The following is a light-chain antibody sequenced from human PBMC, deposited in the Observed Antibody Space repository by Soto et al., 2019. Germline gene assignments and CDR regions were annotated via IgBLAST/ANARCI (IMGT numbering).Light chain of an antibody. CDR3: QQRYSTPRT. V-gene: IGKV1-39*01. CDR2: AAS. Sequence: DIQTTQSPSTLAGSVGDRFTITGRASQTISSWLAWYQQKPGKAPKXXIYAASSLQSGVPARVSGRGSGTDFTLTISSLKPEDFAAYYCQQRYSTPRTFGQGTKVDIK. CDR1: QTISSW. J-gene: IGKJ1*01.